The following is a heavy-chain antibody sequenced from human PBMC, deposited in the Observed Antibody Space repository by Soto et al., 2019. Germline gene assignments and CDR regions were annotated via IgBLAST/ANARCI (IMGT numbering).Heavy chain of an antibody. D-gene: IGHD6-19*01. CDR1: GGSISSSSYY. Sequence: SETLSLTCTVSGGSISSSSYYWGWIRQPPGKGLEWIGSIYYSGSTYYNPSLKSRVTISVDTSKNQFSLKLSSVTAADTAVYYCARHRRGGWGHYYYGMDVWGQGTTVTVSS. CDR2: IYYSGST. CDR3: ARHRRGGWGHYYYGMDV. J-gene: IGHJ6*02. V-gene: IGHV4-39*01.